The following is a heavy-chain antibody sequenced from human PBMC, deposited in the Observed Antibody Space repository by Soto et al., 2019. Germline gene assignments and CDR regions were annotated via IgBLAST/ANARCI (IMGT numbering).Heavy chain of an antibody. CDR3: ARDGYCSGGSCYSVPVFDY. V-gene: IGHV3-33*01. CDR2: IWYDGSNK. D-gene: IGHD2-15*01. J-gene: IGHJ4*02. CDR1: GFTFSSYG. Sequence: QVQLVESGGGVVQPGRSLRLSCAASGFTFSSYGMHWVRQAPGKGLEWVAVIWYDGSNKYYADSVKGRFTISRDNSKNQLYLQMNSLSAEDTAVYYCARDGYCSGGSCYSVPVFDYWGQGTLVTVSS.